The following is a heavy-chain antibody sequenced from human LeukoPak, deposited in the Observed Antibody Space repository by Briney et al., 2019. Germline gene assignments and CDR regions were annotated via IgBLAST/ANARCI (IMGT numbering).Heavy chain of an antibody. CDR1: GGSISSSSYY. Sequence: PSETLSLTCTVSGGSISSSSYYWGWIRQPPGKGLEWIGSIYYSGSTYYNPSLKSRVTISVGTSKNQFSLKLSSVTAADTAVYYCASRGYDFWSGYYTGVDYWGQGTLVTVSS. J-gene: IGHJ4*02. D-gene: IGHD3-3*01. CDR3: ASRGYDFWSGYYTGVDY. V-gene: IGHV4-39*01. CDR2: IYYSGST.